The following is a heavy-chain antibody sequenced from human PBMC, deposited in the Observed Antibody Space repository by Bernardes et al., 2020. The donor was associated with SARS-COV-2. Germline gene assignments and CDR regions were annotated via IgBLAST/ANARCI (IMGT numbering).Heavy chain of an antibody. Sequence: GGSLRLSCAASGFTFSRYSMNWVRQAPGKGLEWVSCISSNSAYIYYADSVKGRFTISRDNSKNSLYLQMNSLRGEDTAVYYCARAGKGGVYDNLPDDYWGQGNLVTVSS. CDR1: GFTFSRYS. CDR2: ISSNSAYI. V-gene: IGHV3-21*01. J-gene: IGHJ4*02. D-gene: IGHD5-12*01. CDR3: ARAGKGGVYDNLPDDY.